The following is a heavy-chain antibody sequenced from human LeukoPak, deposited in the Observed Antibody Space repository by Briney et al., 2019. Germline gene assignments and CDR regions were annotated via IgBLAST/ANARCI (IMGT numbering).Heavy chain of an antibody. V-gene: IGHV4-34*01. CDR3: ARGRDYDSSGYYGDV. CDR1: GGSFSGYY. J-gene: IGHJ6*02. Sequence: PSETLSLTCAVYGGSFSGYYWSWFRQPPGKGLEWIGEINHSGSTNYNPSLKSRVTMSVDTSKNQFSLKLSSVTAADTAVYYCARGRDYDSSGYYGDVWGQGTTVTVSS. D-gene: IGHD3-22*01. CDR2: INHSGST.